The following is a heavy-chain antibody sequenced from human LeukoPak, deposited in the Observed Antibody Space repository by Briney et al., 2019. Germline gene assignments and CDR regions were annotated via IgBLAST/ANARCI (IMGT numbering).Heavy chain of an antibody. CDR3: ARAPSSRWLPPRAEYFQR. V-gene: IGHV3-48*03. CDR1: GFTFSSYE. J-gene: IGHJ1*01. Sequence: PGGSLRLSCAASGFTFSSYEMNWVRQAPGKGLEWVSYISSSGSTIYYADSVKGRFTISRDNAKNSLYLQMNSLRAEDRPVYYCARAPSSRWLPPRAEYFQRWGQGTLVTVSS. CDR2: ISSSGSTI. D-gene: IGHD6-13*01.